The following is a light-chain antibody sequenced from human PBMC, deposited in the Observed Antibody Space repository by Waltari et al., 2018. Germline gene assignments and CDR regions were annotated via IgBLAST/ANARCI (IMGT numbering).Light chain of an antibody. CDR3: XQYSSSFPWT. J-gene: IGKJ1*01. V-gene: IGKV3-20*01. CDR2: STS. Sequence: EIVLTQSPGTLSLSPGEGASLSCRASQSVHTYYLAWYQQKPGQAPRLLIYSTSTRATGXPDRFSGSGSGTDFTLTVSRLEPEDFAVYYCXQYSSSFPWTFGXGTNVE. CDR1: QSVHTYY.